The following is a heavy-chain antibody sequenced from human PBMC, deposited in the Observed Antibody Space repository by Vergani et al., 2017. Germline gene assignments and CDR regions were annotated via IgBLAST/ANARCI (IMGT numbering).Heavy chain of an antibody. J-gene: IGHJ3*02. D-gene: IGHD2-2*01. Sequence: QVQLVESGGGVVQPGGSLRLSCAASGFTFSSYGMHWVRQAPGKGLDWLAFIRYDGSNKYYADSVKGRLTISRDNSKNTLYLQMNSLRAEDTAVYYCAKDYCSSTSCYVRSAFDIWGQGTMVTVSS. CDR2: IRYDGSNK. V-gene: IGHV3-30*02. CDR1: GFTFSSYG. CDR3: AKDYCSSTSCYVRSAFDI.